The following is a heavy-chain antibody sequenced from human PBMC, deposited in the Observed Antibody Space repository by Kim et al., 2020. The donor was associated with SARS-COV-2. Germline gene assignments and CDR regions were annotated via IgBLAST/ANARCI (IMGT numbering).Heavy chain of an antibody. V-gene: IGHV4-59*01. J-gene: IGHJ4*02. CDR3: ARYGSGSYPRFDS. Sequence: YSPFLRGRVTISVDTAENQFSLNLTSVTAADTALYYCARYGSGSYPRFDSWGQGTLVTVSS. D-gene: IGHD3-10*01.